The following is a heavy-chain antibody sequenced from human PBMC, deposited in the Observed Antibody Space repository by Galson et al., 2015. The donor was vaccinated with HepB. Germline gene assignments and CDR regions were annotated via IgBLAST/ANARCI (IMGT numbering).Heavy chain of an antibody. Sequence: SLRLSCAASGFTFSSYGMHWVRQAPGKGLEWVAVIWYDGSNKYYADSVKGRFTISRDNSKNTLYLQMNSLRAEDTAVYYCARVGSGWYGFDPWGQGTLVTVSS. V-gene: IGHV3-33*01. CDR3: ARVGSGWYGFDP. CDR1: GFTFSSYG. D-gene: IGHD6-19*01. CDR2: IWYDGSNK. J-gene: IGHJ5*02.